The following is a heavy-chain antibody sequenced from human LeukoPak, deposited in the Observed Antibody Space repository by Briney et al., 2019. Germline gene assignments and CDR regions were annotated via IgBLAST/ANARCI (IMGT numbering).Heavy chain of an antibody. D-gene: IGHD4-17*01. Sequence: SVKVSCKASGGTFSSYAISWVRQAPGQGLEWMGGIIPIFGTANYAQKFQGRVTITADESTSTAYMELSSLRSEDTAVYYCARDLLDYGDYLSFDPWGQGTLVTVSS. CDR1: GGTFSSYA. J-gene: IGHJ5*02. V-gene: IGHV1-69*13. CDR2: IIPIFGTA. CDR3: ARDLLDYGDYLSFDP.